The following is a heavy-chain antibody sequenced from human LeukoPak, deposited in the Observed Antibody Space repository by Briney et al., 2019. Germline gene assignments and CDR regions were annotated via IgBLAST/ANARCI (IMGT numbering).Heavy chain of an antibody. J-gene: IGHJ4*02. Sequence: GGSLRLSCAASGFTFSGSAMHWVRQASGKGLEWVSTISSSGGSTFYAESVKGRFTISRDNNENTLYLQMNSLRVEDTAVYYCARAAQVTGRPNLGGHFDYWGQGTLVTVSS. D-gene: IGHD6-6*01. CDR2: ISSSGGST. CDR3: ARAAQVTGRPNLGGHFDY. CDR1: GFTFSGSA. V-gene: IGHV3-23*01.